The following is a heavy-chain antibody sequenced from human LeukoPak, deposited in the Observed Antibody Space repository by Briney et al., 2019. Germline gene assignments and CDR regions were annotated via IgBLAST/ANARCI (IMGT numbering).Heavy chain of an antibody. J-gene: IGHJ4*02. Sequence: SETLSLTCTVSGGSISSSSYYWGWIRQPPGKGLEWIGRIYYSGSTYYNPSLKSRVTISVDTSKNQFSLKLSSVTAADTAVYYCARLPIAVAGTIDYWGQGTLVTVSS. D-gene: IGHD6-19*01. V-gene: IGHV4-39*01. CDR3: ARLPIAVAGTIDY. CDR1: GGSISSSSYY. CDR2: IYYSGST.